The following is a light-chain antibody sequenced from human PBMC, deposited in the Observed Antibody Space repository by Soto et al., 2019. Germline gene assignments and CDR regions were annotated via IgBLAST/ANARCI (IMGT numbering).Light chain of an antibody. CDR2: NTS. CDR3: QPYNSYPVT. CDR1: QGIGDT. V-gene: IGKV3-15*01. Sequence: VMTQSPATLSVSLGESVTISCRANQGIGDTLAWYQHKPGKTPRLLIYNTSTLTTGVPSRFSGSRSGTEFALTINSLQSEDFATYYCQPYNSYPVTFGEGTKVESK. J-gene: IGKJ4*02.